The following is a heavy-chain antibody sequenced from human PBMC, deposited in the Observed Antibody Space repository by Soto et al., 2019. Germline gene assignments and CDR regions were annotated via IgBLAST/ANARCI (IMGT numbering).Heavy chain of an antibody. Sequence: ASVKVSCKASGYTFTSYDINWVRQATGQGLEWMGWMNPNSGNTGYAQKFQGRVTMTRNTSISTAYMELSSLRSEDTAVYYCARAYPKARVTPYYYYGMDVWGQGTTVTVSS. J-gene: IGHJ6*02. CDR2: MNPNSGNT. V-gene: IGHV1-8*01. D-gene: IGHD4-4*01. CDR3: ARAYPKARVTPYYYYGMDV. CDR1: GYTFTSYD.